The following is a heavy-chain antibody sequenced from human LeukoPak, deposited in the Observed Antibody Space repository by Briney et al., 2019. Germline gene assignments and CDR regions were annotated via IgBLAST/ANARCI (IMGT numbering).Heavy chain of an antibody. D-gene: IGHD3-16*01. J-gene: IGHJ4*02. CDR3: ARLITAFQAFDS. V-gene: IGHV4-39*01. CDR1: GGSISSSSYF. Sequence: SETLSLTCSVSGGSISSSSYFWAWIRQPPGKGLEWIGSIYYSGSTYYNPSLNSRVTISVDTSKNQFSLNLSSVTAADTAVYYCARLITAFQAFDSWGQGTLVTVSS. CDR2: IYYSGST.